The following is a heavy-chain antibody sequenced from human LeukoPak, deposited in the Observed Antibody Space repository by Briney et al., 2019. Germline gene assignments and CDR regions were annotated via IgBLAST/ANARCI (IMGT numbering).Heavy chain of an antibody. J-gene: IGHJ4*02. D-gene: IGHD6-13*01. Sequence: ASVKVSCKASGYTFTSYGISWVRQAPGQGLEWMGIINPSGGSTSYAQKFQGRVTMTRDTSTSTVYMELSSLRSEDTAVYYCAREGSSSPAFDYWGQGTLVTVSS. CDR1: GYTFTSYG. CDR3: AREGSSSPAFDY. CDR2: INPSGGST. V-gene: IGHV1-46*01.